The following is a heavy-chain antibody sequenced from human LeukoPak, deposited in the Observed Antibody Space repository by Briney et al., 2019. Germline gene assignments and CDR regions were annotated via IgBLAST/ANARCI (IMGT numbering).Heavy chain of an antibody. J-gene: IGHJ4*02. CDR1: GYSFANYW. CDR2: IYPGDSDT. V-gene: IGHV5-51*01. Sequence: GESLKISCKGSGYSFANYWIGWVRQIPGKGLEWMGIIYPGDSDTRNNPAFQGQVTISADRSISTAYLQWSNLKASDTAMYYCARHSSGWYPDYWGQGTLVTVSS. CDR3: ARHSSGWYPDY. D-gene: IGHD6-19*01.